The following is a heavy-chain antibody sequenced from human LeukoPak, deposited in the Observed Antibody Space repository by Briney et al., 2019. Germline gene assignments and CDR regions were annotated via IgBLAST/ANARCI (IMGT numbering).Heavy chain of an antibody. V-gene: IGHV4-59*08. D-gene: IGHD1-26*01. CDR1: GGSISSYY. J-gene: IGHJ3*02. CDR3: ARRFSGGITTPSRAFDI. Sequence: SETLSLTCTVSGGSISSYYWSWIRQPPGKGLEWIGYIYYSGSTNYNPSLKSRVTISVDTSKNQFSLKLSSVTAADTAVYYCARRFSGGITTPSRAFDIWGQGTMVTVSS. CDR2: IYYSGST.